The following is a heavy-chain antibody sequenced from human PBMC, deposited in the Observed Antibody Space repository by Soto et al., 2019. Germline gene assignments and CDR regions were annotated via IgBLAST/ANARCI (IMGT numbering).Heavy chain of an antibody. Sequence: EASVKVSCKASGYTFTSYDINWVRQATGQGLEWMGWMSPNSGNTGYAQKFQGRVTMTRNTSISTAYMELSSLRSEDTAVYYCARVPGRYCSGGSCYSGGFDYWGQGTLVTVSS. D-gene: IGHD2-15*01. CDR1: GYTFTSYD. CDR3: ARVPGRYCSGGSCYSGGFDY. CDR2: MSPNSGNT. V-gene: IGHV1-8*01. J-gene: IGHJ4*02.